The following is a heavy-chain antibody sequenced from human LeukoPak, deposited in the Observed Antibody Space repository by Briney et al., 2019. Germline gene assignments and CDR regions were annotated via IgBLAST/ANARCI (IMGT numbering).Heavy chain of an antibody. CDR2: IYYSGST. Sequence: SETLSLTCTVSGGSISSYYWSWIRQPPGKGLEWIGYIYYSGSTNYNPSLKSRVTISVDTSKNQFSLKLSSVTAADTAVYYCASNYQRWLQLDYFDYWGQGTLVTVSS. CDR3: ASNYQRWLQLDYFDY. CDR1: GGSISSYY. V-gene: IGHV4-59*12. D-gene: IGHD5-24*01. J-gene: IGHJ4*02.